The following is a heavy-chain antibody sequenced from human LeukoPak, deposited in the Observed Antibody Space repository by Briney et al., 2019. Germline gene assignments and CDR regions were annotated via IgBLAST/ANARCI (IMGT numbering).Heavy chain of an antibody. Sequence: PSETLSLTCTVSGGSISSGSYYWSWIRQPAGKGLEWIGRIYTSGSTNYNPSLKSRVTISVDTSKNQFSLKLSSVTAADTAVYYCARGMSGQWSWVNYYYYMDVWGKGTTVTVSS. CDR1: GGSISSGSYY. V-gene: IGHV4-61*02. J-gene: IGHJ6*03. D-gene: IGHD6-19*01. CDR3: ARGMSGQWSWVNYYYYMDV. CDR2: IYTSGST.